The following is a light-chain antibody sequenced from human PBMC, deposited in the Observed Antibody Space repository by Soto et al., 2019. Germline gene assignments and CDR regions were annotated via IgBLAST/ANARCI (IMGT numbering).Light chain of an antibody. Sequence: DIAMTQIPLSLSDTPGQPAAISCQSSQSLLNPDGKTYLHWVMQKPGHPPQPIIFGVSTRLSGVPARFSGSGAGTEFTLKISRVEAEDVGMYFFMQHRQIPDTFGQGTKLEIK. CDR2: GVS. CDR3: MQHRQIPDT. V-gene: IGKV2-29*02. CDR1: QSLLNPDGKTY. J-gene: IGKJ2*01.